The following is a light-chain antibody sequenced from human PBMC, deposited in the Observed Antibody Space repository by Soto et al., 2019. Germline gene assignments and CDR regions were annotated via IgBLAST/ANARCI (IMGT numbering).Light chain of an antibody. CDR2: DAS. Sequence: EIVMTQSPATLSVSPGERATLSCRASQSVSNNLAWYQQKPGQAPRLLIYDASTRATGIPARFSGSGSGTEFTLTISSLQSADFAVYYCQVYGSSPPGTFGQGTKVDI. J-gene: IGKJ1*01. CDR3: QVYGSSPPGT. CDR1: QSVSNN. V-gene: IGKV3D-15*01.